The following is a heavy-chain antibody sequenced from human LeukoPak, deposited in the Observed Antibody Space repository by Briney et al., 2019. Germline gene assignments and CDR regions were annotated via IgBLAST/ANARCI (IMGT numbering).Heavy chain of an antibody. CDR3: ALAAAFPHHSKFDP. V-gene: IGHV1-8*01. CDR1: GYTVTSYD. Sequence: ASVKVPCKASGYTVTSYDSNWVRHVTGQGLEGMEWMNPNSGNTGSAHKFSGRITMTRNTSISTAYMDLRSLRLQDADVYDCALAAAFPHHSKFDPWGGGTLVAVSS. D-gene: IGHD6-13*01. CDR2: MNPNSGNT. J-gene: IGHJ5*02.